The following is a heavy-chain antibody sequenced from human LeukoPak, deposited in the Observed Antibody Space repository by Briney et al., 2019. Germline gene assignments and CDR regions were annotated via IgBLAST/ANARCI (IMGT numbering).Heavy chain of an antibody. CDR1: GFTVSSNY. J-gene: IGHJ4*02. CDR3: ARAYSSGWLLFDY. V-gene: IGHV3-66*01. CDR2: IYSGGST. D-gene: IGHD6-19*01. Sequence: GGSLRLSCAASGFTVSSNYMSWVRQAPGKGLEWVSVIYSGGSTYYADSVKGRFTISRDNSKITLYLQMNSLRAEDTAVYYCARAYSSGWLLFDYWGQGTLVTVSS.